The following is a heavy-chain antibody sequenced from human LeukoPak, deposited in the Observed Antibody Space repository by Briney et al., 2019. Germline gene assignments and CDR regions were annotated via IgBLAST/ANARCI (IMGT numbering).Heavy chain of an antibody. Sequence: PSETLSLTCTVSGGSISSSSYYWGWIRQPPGKGLEWIGSIYYSGSTYYNPSLKSRVTISVDTSKNQFSLKLSSVTAADTAVYYCTRESSGEYSSSRGFTDWGQGTLVTVSS. V-gene: IGHV4-39*07. CDR3: TRESSGEYSSSRGFTD. CDR2: IYYSGST. D-gene: IGHD6-6*01. J-gene: IGHJ4*02. CDR1: GGSISSSSYY.